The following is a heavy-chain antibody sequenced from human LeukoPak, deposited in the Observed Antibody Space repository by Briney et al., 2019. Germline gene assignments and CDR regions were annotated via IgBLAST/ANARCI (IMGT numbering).Heavy chain of an antibody. CDR2: IYYSGST. Sequence: PSETLSLTCTVSGGSMSRTTYYWTWIRQPPGKGLEWIGSIYYSGSTYYNPSLKSRVTISVDTSKNQFSLKLSSVTAADTAVYYCARDVVVVAAQREYYYYYGMDVWGQGTTVTVSS. CDR3: ARDVVVVAAQREYYYYYGMDV. CDR1: GGSMSRTTYY. J-gene: IGHJ6*02. D-gene: IGHD2-15*01. V-gene: IGHV4-39*07.